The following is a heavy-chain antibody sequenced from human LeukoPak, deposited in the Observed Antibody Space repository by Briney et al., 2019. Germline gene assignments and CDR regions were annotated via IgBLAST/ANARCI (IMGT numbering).Heavy chain of an antibody. CDR3: ARRSSSGWYPDYYYYYMDV. D-gene: IGHD6-19*01. J-gene: IGHJ6*03. Sequence: CADSVKGRFTISRDNSKNTLYLQMNSLRGEDTAVYYCARRSSSGWYPDYYYYYMDVWGKGTTVTISS. V-gene: IGHV3-30*03.